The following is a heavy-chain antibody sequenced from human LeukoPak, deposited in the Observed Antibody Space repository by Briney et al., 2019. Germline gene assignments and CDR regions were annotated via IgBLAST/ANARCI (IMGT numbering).Heavy chain of an antibody. V-gene: IGHV3-21*01. J-gene: IGHJ4*02. Sequence: GGSLRLSCVTSGFSFSDYNMNWVRQAPGRGLEWVSSITSTSRDKSYADSVRGRFTISRDNAKYSLFLQMDTLGAEDTAVYYCARDLSNYFLHYIDFWGQGTLVTVSS. D-gene: IGHD4-11*01. CDR3: ARDLSNYFLHYIDF. CDR1: GFSFSDYN. CDR2: ITSTSRDK.